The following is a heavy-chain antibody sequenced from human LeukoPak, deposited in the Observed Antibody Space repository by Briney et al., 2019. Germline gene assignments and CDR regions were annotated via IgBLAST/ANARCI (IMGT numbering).Heavy chain of an antibody. D-gene: IGHD3-10*01. J-gene: IGHJ5*02. CDR2: IIPIFGTA. CDR1: GYTFTGYY. CDR3: ARVFHPINGYGSGSYSFLGSLDP. V-gene: IGHV1-69*13. Sequence: ASVKVSCKASGYTFTGYYMHWVRQAPGQGLEWMGGIIPIFGTANYAQKFQGRVTITADESTRTAYMELTSLGSEDTAVYYCARVFHPINGYGSGSYSFLGSLDPWGQGTLVTVSS.